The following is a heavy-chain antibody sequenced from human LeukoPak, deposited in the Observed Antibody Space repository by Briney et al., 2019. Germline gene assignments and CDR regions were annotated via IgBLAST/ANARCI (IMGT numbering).Heavy chain of an antibody. J-gene: IGHJ3*02. CDR3: ARDARYYDSSGYYVFDI. CDR1: GGSIRSHY. V-gene: IGHV4-59*11. Sequence: PSETLSLTCTVSGGSIRSHYWGWIRQPPGKGLEWIGYLYNNGRTNYNPSLKSRVIISVDTSKNQFSLKLTSVTAADTAVYYCARDARYYDSSGYYVFDIWGQGTEVTVSS. CDR2: LYNNGRT. D-gene: IGHD3-22*01.